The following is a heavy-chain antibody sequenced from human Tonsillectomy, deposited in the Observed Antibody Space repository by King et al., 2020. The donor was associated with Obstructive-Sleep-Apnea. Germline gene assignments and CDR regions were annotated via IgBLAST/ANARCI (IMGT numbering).Heavy chain of an antibody. CDR1: GGSISSYY. D-gene: IGHD5-18*01. CDR3: ARVGEGGHTAATFDAFDI. V-gene: IGHV4-59*01. Sequence: QLQESGPGLVKPSETLSLTCTVSGGSISSYYWSWIRQPPGKGLEWIGYSYYSGSTNYTPSPQSRVTISVDTSKNQFSLKLSSVPAADTAVYYCARVGEGGHTAATFDAFDIWGQGTMVTVSS. J-gene: IGHJ3*02. CDR2: SYYSGST.